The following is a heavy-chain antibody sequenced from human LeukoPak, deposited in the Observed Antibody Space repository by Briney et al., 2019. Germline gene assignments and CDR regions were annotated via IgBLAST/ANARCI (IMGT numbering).Heavy chain of an antibody. Sequence: GSLRLSCAASGFTFSNYGMHWVRQPPGKGLEWIGSINYSGNTYYDSSLKSRVTISVDTSKNHFPLRLSSVTAADTAVYYCARLVLSYGNAFDHWGQGTLVTVSS. D-gene: IGHD3-16*01. CDR3: ARLVLSYGNAFDH. CDR1: GFTFSNYGMH. CDR2: INYSGNT. V-gene: IGHV4-39*02. J-gene: IGHJ4*02.